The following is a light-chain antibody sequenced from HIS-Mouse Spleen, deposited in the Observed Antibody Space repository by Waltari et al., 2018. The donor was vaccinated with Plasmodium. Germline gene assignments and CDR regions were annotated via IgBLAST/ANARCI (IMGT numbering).Light chain of an antibody. CDR2: KDS. V-gene: IGLV3-25*03. CDR1: AFPKQY. CDR3: QSADSSGTYVV. Sequence: SYELTQPPSVSVSPAQTARITCAGDAFPKQYDSWSQQKPGQAPVLVKYKDSERPAGSTERCSGASSGTTVTLTSSGVQAEDEADYYCQSADSSGTYVVFGGGTKLTVL. J-gene: IGLJ2*01.